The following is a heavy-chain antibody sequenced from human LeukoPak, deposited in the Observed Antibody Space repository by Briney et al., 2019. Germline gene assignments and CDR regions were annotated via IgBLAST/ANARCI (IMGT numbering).Heavy chain of an antibody. Sequence: SETLSLTCVVSGYSISSDYFWGWIRQPPGKGLERIGTISHSGTTFYKPSLKTRVTISLDTSKNQFSLKLSSVTAADTAVYYCVRDVGQLRSDYWGQGTLVTVSS. J-gene: IGHJ4*02. CDR2: ISHSGTT. V-gene: IGHV4-38-2*02. D-gene: IGHD2-2*01. CDR3: VRDVGQLRSDY. CDR1: GYSISSDYF.